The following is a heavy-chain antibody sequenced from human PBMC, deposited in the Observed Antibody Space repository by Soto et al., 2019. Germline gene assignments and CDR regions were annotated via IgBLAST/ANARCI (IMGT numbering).Heavy chain of an antibody. CDR2: ISDSSNTI. V-gene: IGHV3-48*01. CDR3: ARLVRAAANGY. Sequence: PGGSMRLSCAASGFTSNTYNINLVRQAPEKRLELVSYISDSSNTIHYANSVEGRFTISRDNAKNSQYLQMNSLRAEDTAVYYCARLVRAAANGYWGQGALVTVSS. D-gene: IGHD1-26*01. J-gene: IGHJ4*02. CDR1: GFTSNTYN.